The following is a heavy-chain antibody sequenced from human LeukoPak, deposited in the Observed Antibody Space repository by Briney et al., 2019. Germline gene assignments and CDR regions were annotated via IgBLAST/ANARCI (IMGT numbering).Heavy chain of an antibody. V-gene: IGHV1-8*01. Sequence: ASVKVSCKASGYTFTSYDINWVRQATGQGLEWMGWMNPNSGKTVYAQNFQGRVTMTKDTSINTAYMELSSLRYEDTAVYYCARNERWFGEFMRTLGWFDPWGQGTLVTVSS. D-gene: IGHD3-10*01. CDR2: MNPNSGKT. J-gene: IGHJ5*02. CDR3: ARNERWFGEFMRTLGWFDP. CDR1: GYTFTSYD.